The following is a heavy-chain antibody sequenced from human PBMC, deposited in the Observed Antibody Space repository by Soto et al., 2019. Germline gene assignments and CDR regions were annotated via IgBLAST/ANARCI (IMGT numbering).Heavy chain of an antibody. J-gene: IGHJ4*02. CDR1: GGSISSGGYY. D-gene: IGHD5-18*01. CDR2: INHSGST. Sequence: PSETLSLTCTVSGGSISSGGYYWSWIRQPPGKGLEWIGEINHSGSTNYNPSLKSRVTISVDTSKNQFSLKLSSVTAADTAVYYCARESLRGYSYGPKHFDYWGQGTLVTVSS. V-gene: IGHV4-39*07. CDR3: ARESLRGYSYGPKHFDY.